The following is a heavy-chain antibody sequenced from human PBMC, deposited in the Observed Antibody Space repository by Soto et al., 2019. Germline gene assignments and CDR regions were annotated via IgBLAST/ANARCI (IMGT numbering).Heavy chain of an antibody. CDR3: ARDRNCSGGSCYSVGELGY. V-gene: IGHV3-64*01. CDR2: ISSNGGST. Sequence: GGSLRLSCAASGFTFSSYAMHWVRQAPGKGLEYVSAISSNGGSTYYANSVKGRFTISRDNSKNTLYLQMGSLRAEDMAVYYCARDRNCSGGSCYSVGELGYWGQGTLVTVSS. CDR1: GFTFSSYA. D-gene: IGHD2-15*01. J-gene: IGHJ4*02.